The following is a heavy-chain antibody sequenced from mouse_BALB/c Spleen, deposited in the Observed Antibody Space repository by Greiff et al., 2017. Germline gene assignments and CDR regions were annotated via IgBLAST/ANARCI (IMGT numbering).Heavy chain of an antibody. D-gene: IGHD2-1*01. CDR2: IDPANGNT. Sequence: VQLQQSGAELVKPGASVKLSCTASGFNIKDTYMHWVKQRPEQGLEWIGRIDPANGNTKYDPKFQGKATITADTSSNTAYLQLSSLTSEDTAVYYCAREDYGNYGAMDYWGQGTSVTVSS. CDR3: AREDYGNYGAMDY. V-gene: IGHV14-3*02. J-gene: IGHJ4*01. CDR1: GFNIKDTY.